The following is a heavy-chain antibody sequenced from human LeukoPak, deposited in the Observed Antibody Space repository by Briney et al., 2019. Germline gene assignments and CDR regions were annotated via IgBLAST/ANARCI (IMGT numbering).Heavy chain of an antibody. Sequence: GRSLRLSCAASGFTFSSYAMHWVRQAPGKGLEWVAVISYDGSNKYYADSVKGRFTISRDNSKNTLYLQMNSLRAEDTAVYYCAKKGPTLPSSDYWGQGTLVTVSS. CDR2: ISYDGSNK. V-gene: IGHV3-30-3*02. CDR3: AKKGPTLPSSDY. CDR1: GFTFSSYA. J-gene: IGHJ4*02. D-gene: IGHD1-26*01.